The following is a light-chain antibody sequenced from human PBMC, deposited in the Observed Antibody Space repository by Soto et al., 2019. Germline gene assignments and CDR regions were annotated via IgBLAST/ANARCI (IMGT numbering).Light chain of an antibody. J-gene: IGKJ1*01. V-gene: IGKV1-5*01. CDR3: QQYNSYSPRT. Sequence: DIQMTQSPSTLSASVGDRVTITCRASQSVSSFLAWYQQKPGKAPKVLIYDASTLENGVPSRFSGRGSGTEFTLTISSLQPDDVATYYCQQYNSYSPRTFGQGTKVEIK. CDR2: DAS. CDR1: QSVSSF.